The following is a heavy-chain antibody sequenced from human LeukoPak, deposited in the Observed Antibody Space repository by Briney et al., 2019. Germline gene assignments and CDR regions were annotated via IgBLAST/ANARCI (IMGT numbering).Heavy chain of an antibody. CDR1: GYSISSDYY. J-gene: IGHJ4*02. CDR3: AKGLVEDEDRSDYPLDY. Sequence: SETLSLTCTVSGYSISSDYYWGWIRQPPGKGLEWIGSIYHSGSTYYNPSLKSRVTISVDTSKNQFSLKLNSVTAADTAIYYCAKGLVEDEDRSDYPLDYWGQGTLVTVSS. D-gene: IGHD3-22*01. CDR2: IYHSGST. V-gene: IGHV4-38-2*02.